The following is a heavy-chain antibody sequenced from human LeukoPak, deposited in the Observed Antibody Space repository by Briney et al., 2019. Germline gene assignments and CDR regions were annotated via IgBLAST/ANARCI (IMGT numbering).Heavy chain of an antibody. CDR2: ISSISSYI. CDR1: GFTFSSYS. CDR3: ARDINNYYDSSGYYEGDY. V-gene: IGHV3-21*01. Sequence: GGSLRLSCAASGFTFSSYSMNWVRQAPGKGLEWVSSISSISSYIYYADSVKGRFTISRDNAKNSLYLQMNSLRAEDTAVYYCARDINNYYDSSGYYEGDYWGQGTLVTVSS. J-gene: IGHJ4*02. D-gene: IGHD3-22*01.